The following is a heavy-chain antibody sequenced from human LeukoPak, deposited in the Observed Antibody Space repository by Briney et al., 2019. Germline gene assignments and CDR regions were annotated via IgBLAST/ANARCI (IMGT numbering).Heavy chain of an antibody. V-gene: IGHV4-59*12. CDR1: GGSISRYY. CDR2: VYYTGAS. CDR3: ARGAPPQN. J-gene: IGHJ4*02. Sequence: SETLSLTCTVSGGSISRYYWSWIRQPPGKGLEWIGSVYYTGASYYNPSLKSRVTVSIDTSKKHFSLKLTSVTAADTAVYYCARGAPPQNWGQGTLVTVSS.